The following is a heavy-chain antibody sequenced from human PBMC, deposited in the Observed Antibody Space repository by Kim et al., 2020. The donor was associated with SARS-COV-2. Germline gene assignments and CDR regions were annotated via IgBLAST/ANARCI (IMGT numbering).Heavy chain of an antibody. CDR1: GFTFTSYA. CDR2: ISSNGGST. V-gene: IGHV3-64D*09. Sequence: GGSLRLSCSASGFTFTSYAMHWVRQAPGKGLEYVSAISSNGGSTYYADSVKGRFTISRDNSKNTLYLQMSSLRAEDTAVYYCVKDLRYYYGSGSYSWGQGTLVTVSS. J-gene: IGHJ4*02. D-gene: IGHD3-10*01. CDR3: VKDLRYYYGSGSYS.